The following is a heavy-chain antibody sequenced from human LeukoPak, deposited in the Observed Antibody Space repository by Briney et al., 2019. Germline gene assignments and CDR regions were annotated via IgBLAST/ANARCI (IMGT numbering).Heavy chain of an antibody. Sequence: PGGSLRLTCAASGFTFEDYAMHWVRQVPGKGLEWVSGISWNSGRIGYADSVKGRLTISRDNAKNSLYLQMNSLRAEDTALYYCARDHYYDSSGCHYFDYWGQGTLVTVSS. J-gene: IGHJ4*02. CDR2: ISWNSGRI. CDR3: ARDHYYDSSGCHYFDY. CDR1: GFTFEDYA. D-gene: IGHD3-22*01. V-gene: IGHV3-9*01.